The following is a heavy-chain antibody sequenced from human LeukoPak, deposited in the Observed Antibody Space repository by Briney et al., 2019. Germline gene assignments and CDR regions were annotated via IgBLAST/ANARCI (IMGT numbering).Heavy chain of an antibody. D-gene: IGHD4-23*01. V-gene: IGHV3-73*01. J-gene: IGHJ4*02. CDR1: GFTFSGSA. Sequence: GGSLKLSCAASGFTFSGSAMHWVRQASGKGLEWVGRIRSKANSYATAYAASVKGRFTISRDDSKNTAYLQMNSLKTEDTAVYCCTRRVDDYGGNPDYWGQGTLVTVSS. CDR2: IRSKANSYAT. CDR3: TRRVDDYGGNPDY.